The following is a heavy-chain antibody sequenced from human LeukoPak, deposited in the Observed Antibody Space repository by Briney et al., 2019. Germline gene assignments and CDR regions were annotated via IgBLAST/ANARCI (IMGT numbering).Heavy chain of an antibody. D-gene: IGHD3-3*01. CDR3: ARAPYYDFWSGYFYYMDV. CDR1: GYTFTSYG. V-gene: IGHV1-18*01. CDR2: ISAYNGNT. Sequence: ASVKVSCKASGYTFTSYGISWVRQAPGQGREWMGWISAYNGNTNYAQKLQGRVTMTTDTSTSTAYMELRSLRSDDTAVYYCARAPYYDFWSGYFYYMDVWGKGTTVTVSS. J-gene: IGHJ6*03.